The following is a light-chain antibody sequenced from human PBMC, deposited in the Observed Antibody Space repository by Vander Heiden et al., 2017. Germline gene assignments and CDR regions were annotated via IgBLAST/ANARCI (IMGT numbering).Light chain of an antibody. CDR1: QSVRSK. CDR3: LQYNHWLTWT. Sequence: EILITLPPAFLSVSPGEGAALSCRASQSVRSKLAWYQQKPGQAPRLLIYAASTRASGIPARFSGSGSGTEFTLTISSLQSEDFAVYYCLQYNHWLTWTFGQGTKVEIK. V-gene: IGKV3-15*01. J-gene: IGKJ1*01. CDR2: AAS.